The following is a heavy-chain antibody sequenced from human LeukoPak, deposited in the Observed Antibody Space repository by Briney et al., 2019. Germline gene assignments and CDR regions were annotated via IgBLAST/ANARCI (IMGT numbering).Heavy chain of an antibody. D-gene: IGHD3-3*02. J-gene: IGHJ6*02. CDR2: ISSSGSTI. V-gene: IGHV3-48*03. CDR1: GFTFSSYE. Sequence: GGCLRPSCAAAGFTFSSYEMNWVRLAPGRGLEWLSYISSSGSTIYYADSVKGRFTISRDNAKNSLYLQMNSLRAEDTALYYCARDPGILAHYGIDVWGQGTTVTVSS. CDR3: ARDPGILAHYGIDV.